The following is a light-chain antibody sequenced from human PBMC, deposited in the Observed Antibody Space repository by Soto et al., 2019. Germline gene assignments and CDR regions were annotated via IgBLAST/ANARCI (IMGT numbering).Light chain of an antibody. Sequence: EIVLTQSPGTLSLSPGERATLSCRASQTITLNYLAWYQQKPGQAPRLLIYGVSTRATGIRDKFSGCGSGTDFTLTISRLEPEDFAVYYRQQYGSSPFTFGPGSKVDIK. J-gene: IGKJ3*01. CDR3: QQYGSSPFT. CDR1: QTITLNY. V-gene: IGKV3-20*01. CDR2: GVS.